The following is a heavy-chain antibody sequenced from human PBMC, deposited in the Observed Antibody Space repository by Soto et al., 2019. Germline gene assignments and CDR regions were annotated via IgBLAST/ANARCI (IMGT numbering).Heavy chain of an antibody. D-gene: IGHD6-13*01. CDR1: GFTFSSYA. V-gene: IGHV3-23*01. J-gene: IGHJ6*02. Sequence: SLRPPCAASGFTFSSYAMSWVRQAPGKGLEWCSAISGSGGSTYYADSVKGRFTISRDNSKNTLYLQMNSRRAEDTSVYYCSKAIAAALTDVSTYSDYAVDVWCLGTTV. CDR2: ISGSGGST. CDR3: SKAIAAALTDVSTYSDYAVDV.